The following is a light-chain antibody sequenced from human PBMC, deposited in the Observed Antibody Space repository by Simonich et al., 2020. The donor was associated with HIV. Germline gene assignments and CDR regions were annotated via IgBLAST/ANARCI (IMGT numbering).Light chain of an antibody. CDR1: QSLLHSNGCNY. CDR2: LGA. Sequence: DIVMTQSPFSLPVTPGEPASISCRSSQSLLHSNGCNYLDWYLQKPGPSPQLLIYLGASRASGVPERFSGSGSGTDFTLKISRLEAEDVGVYYCMQGTHWPAWTFGQGTKVEIK. V-gene: IGKV2-28*01. J-gene: IGKJ1*01. CDR3: MQGTHWPAWT.